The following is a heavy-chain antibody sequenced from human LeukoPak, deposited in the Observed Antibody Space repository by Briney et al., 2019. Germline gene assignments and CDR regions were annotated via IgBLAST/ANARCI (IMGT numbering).Heavy chain of an antibody. D-gene: IGHD6-13*01. Sequence: GGSLRLSCAASGFTFSSYGMHWVRQAPGKGLEWVAFIRYDGGNKYYADSVKGRFTISRDNSKNTLYLQMNSLRPEDTAVYYCAKGTYSSNWEFDYWGQGTLATVSS. CDR3: AKGTYSSNWEFDY. J-gene: IGHJ4*02. V-gene: IGHV3-30*02. CDR2: IRYDGGNK. CDR1: GFTFSSYG.